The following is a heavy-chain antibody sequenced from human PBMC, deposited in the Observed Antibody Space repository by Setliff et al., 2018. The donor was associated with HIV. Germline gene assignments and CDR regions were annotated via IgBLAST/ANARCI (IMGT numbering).Heavy chain of an antibody. J-gene: IGHJ4*02. V-gene: IGHV4-39*01. Sequence: SETLSLTCTVSGGSISSDDYYWNWIRQFPGKGLEWIGEINHTGNTQYNPSLKSRVTMSEETSKNQFSLKLKSVTAADTAIYFCARGKGGLVGPAEFDYWGPGTLVTVSS. CDR2: INHTGNT. CDR1: GGSISSDDYY. D-gene: IGHD1-26*01. CDR3: ARGKGGLVGPAEFDY.